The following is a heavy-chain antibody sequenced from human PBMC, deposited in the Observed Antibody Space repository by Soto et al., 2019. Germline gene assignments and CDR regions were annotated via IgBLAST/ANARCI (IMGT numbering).Heavy chain of an antibody. CDR2: LRHSGDT. CDR1: GASIGSGSYS. V-gene: IGHV4-30-2*01. J-gene: IGHJ4*02. D-gene: IGHD3-10*01. CDR3: ARFPLWFGELDY. Sequence: QLQLQESGSGLVRPSQTLSLTCTVSGASIGSGSYSWNWIRQPPGKGLEWIGYLRHSGDTYFNPSLRRRVSISVDRSNNQFSLKLISVTAADTAVYYCARFPLWFGELDYWGQGALVTVSS.